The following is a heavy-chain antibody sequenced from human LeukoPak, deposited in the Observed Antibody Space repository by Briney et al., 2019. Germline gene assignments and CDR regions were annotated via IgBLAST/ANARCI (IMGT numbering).Heavy chain of an antibody. D-gene: IGHD3-10*01. V-gene: IGHV4-34*01. Sequence: PSETLSLTCAVYGGSFSGYYWSWIRQPPGKGLEWIGEINHSGSTNYNPSLKSRVTISVDTSKNQFSLKLSSVTAADTAVYYCARSPYYGSGTQGDYWGQGTLVTVSS. CDR3: ARSPYYGSGTQGDY. CDR2: INHSGST. CDR1: GGSFSGYY. J-gene: IGHJ4*02.